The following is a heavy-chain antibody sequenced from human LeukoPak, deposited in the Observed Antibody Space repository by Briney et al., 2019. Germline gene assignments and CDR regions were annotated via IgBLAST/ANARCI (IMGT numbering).Heavy chain of an antibody. J-gene: IGHJ4*02. D-gene: IGHD3-3*01. CDR1: GFTFGNYE. CDR2: ISSSSSYI. V-gene: IGHV3-21*01. Sequence: GGSLRLSCAASGFTFGNYEMNWVRQAPGKGLEWVSSISSSSSYIYYADSVKGRFTTSRDNAKKSLYLQMNSLGAEDTAVYYCARVSDFWSGYGFDFWGQGILVTVSS. CDR3: ARVSDFWSGYGFDF.